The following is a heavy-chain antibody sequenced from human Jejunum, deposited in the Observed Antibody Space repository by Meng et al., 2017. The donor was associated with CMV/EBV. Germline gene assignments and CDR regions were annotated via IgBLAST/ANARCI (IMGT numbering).Heavy chain of an antibody. CDR2: MYNSGTT. CDR3: ARWFDP. J-gene: IGHJ5*02. V-gene: IGHV4-61*08. CDR1: GDSISGGGYY. Sequence: QVQLHESGPGLVTPSETLSLTFTVSGDSISGGGYYWMWIRQTPERGLEWIGNMYNSGTTTYNPSLRSRVSISMNLSQNQFSLNLNSMTAADTAVYYCARWFDPWGQGILVIVSS.